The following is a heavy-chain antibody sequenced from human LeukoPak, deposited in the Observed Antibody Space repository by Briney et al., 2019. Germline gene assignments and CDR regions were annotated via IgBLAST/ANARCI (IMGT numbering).Heavy chain of an antibody. D-gene: IGHD4-17*01. CDR1: GFTLSSYG. J-gene: IGHJ4*02. V-gene: IGHV3-30*18. CDR3: AKEGGGDYVYFDY. CDR2: ISYDGSNK. Sequence: GGSLRLSCAASGFTLSSYGMHWVRQAPGKGLEWVAVISYDGSNKYYADSVKGRFTISRDNSKNTLYLQMNSLRAEDTAVYYCAKEGGGDYVYFDYWGQGTLVTVSS.